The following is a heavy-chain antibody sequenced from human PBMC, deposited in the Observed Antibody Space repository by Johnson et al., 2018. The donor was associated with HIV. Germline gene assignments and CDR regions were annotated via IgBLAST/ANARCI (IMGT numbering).Heavy chain of an antibody. CDR1: GFTFSIYA. CDR3: ARDRSIVGALDAFDI. Sequence: QVQLVESGGGVVQPGRSLRLSCAASGFTFSIYAMHWVRQAPGKGLEWVAVISYDGSDKYYTDSVKGRFTISRDNSKNTLYLQMNSLRAEDTAVYYCARDRSIVGALDAFDIWGQGTMVTVSS. J-gene: IGHJ3*02. D-gene: IGHD1-26*01. V-gene: IGHV3-30*14. CDR2: ISYDGSDK.